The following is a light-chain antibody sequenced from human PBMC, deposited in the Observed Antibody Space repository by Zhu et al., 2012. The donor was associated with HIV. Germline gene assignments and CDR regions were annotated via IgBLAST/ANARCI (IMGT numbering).Light chain of an antibody. V-gene: IGKV3-20*01. CDR1: QSVRSGW. CDR3: QQYASSPYT. CDR2: DAS. J-gene: IGKJ2*01. Sequence: EIVLTQSPGTLSSSPGERATLSCRASQSVRSGWLAWYQQKPGQAPRLLIYDASTRATGFPDRFSGSGSGTDFTLTISRVEPEDFAVYSCQQYASSPYTFGQGTKLEI.